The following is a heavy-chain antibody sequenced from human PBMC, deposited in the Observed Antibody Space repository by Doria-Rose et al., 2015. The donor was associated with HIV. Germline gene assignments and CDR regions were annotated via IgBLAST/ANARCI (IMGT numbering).Heavy chain of an antibody. J-gene: IGHJ4*02. D-gene: IGHD3-10*01. CDR3: ATGVTLDY. CDR1: GFTFSSHR. Sequence: VQLVQSGGGLVRPGGSLRLSCATSGFTFSSHRINWVRQAPGKGLEWVYSISSTSAYINYADSVRGRFTISRDNARNLLYLQMDSLRAEDTAIYYCATGVTLDYWGQGTLVTVSS. CDR2: ISSTSAYI. V-gene: IGHV3-21*01.